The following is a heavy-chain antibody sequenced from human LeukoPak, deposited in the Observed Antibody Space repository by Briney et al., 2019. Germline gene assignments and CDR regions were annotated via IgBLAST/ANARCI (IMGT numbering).Heavy chain of an antibody. CDR1: GGSISSYY. V-gene: IGHV2-70*18. J-gene: IGHJ6*02. CDR2: IDWDDDK. D-gene: IGHD6-19*01. Sequence: TLSLTCTVSGGSISSYYWSWIRQPPGKALEWLALIDWDDDKYYSTSLKTRLTISKDTSKNQVVLTMTNMDPVDTATYYCARIVRAYSSGLYYGMDVWGQGTTVTVSS. CDR3: ARIVRAYSSGLYYGMDV.